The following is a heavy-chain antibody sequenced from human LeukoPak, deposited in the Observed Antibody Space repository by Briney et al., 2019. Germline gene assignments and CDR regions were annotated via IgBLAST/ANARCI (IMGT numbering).Heavy chain of an antibody. CDR1: GFTFSSYA. V-gene: IGHV3-23*01. Sequence: GGSLRLSCAASGFTFSSYAMSWVRQAPGKGLEWVSAISGSGGSTYYADSVKGRFTISRDNSKNTLYLQMNSLRAEDTAVYYCAKDISASYYCDSSGYDYWGQGTLVTVSS. CDR3: AKDISASYYCDSSGYDY. CDR2: ISGSGGST. D-gene: IGHD3-22*01. J-gene: IGHJ4*02.